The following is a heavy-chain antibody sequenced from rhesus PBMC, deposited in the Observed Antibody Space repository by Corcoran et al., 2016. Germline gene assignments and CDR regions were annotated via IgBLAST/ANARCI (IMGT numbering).Heavy chain of an antibody. D-gene: IGHD6-25*01. CDR2: ISGSDGTT. CDR3: ARGSSGSWNY. Sequence: QLQLQESGPGLVKPSETLSLTCAVSGGSISSNYWSWIRQPPGKGLEWIGRISGSDGTTAYSPSLKSRVTILIDTSKTQFSLKLSSVTAADTAVYYCARGSSGSWNYWGQGVLVTVSS. J-gene: IGHJ4*01. V-gene: IGHV4-173*01. CDR1: GGSISSNY.